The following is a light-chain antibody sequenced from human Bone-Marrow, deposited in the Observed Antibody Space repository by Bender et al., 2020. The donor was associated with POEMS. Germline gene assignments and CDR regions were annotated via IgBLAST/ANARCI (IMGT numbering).Light chain of an antibody. V-gene: IGLV1-40*01. Sequence: QSVLTQPPSVSGAPGQRVTISCTGSSSDIGAGYDVHWYQQLPGTAPKLLIFGNINRPSGVPDRFSASKSGTSASLAITGLQAEDEADYYCQSYDSGLSASVFGGGTKLTVL. CDR2: GNI. CDR3: QSYDSGLSASV. CDR1: SSDIGAGYD. J-gene: IGLJ2*01.